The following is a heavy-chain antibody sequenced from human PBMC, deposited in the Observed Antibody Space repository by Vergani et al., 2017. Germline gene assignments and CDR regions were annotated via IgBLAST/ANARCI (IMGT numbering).Heavy chain of an antibody. V-gene: IGHV3-23*01. Sequence: EVQLLESGGGLVPPGGSLRLSCAASGFTFSSYAMSWVRQAPGKGLEWVSAISGSGGSTYYADSVKGRFTISRDNSKNTLYLQMNSLRAEDTAVYYCAKYGTLYYYDSSGLPPTRYYFDYWGQGTLVTVSS. CDR3: AKYGTLYYYDSSGLPPTRYYFDY. CDR2: ISGSGGST. CDR1: GFTFSSYA. J-gene: IGHJ4*02. D-gene: IGHD3-22*01.